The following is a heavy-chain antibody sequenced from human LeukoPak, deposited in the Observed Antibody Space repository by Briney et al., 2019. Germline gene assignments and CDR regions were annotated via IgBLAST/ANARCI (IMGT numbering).Heavy chain of an antibody. V-gene: IGHV1-2*02. CDR2: INPNSGGT. CDR1: GYTFTDYY. J-gene: IGHJ6*03. D-gene: IGHD4-17*01. Sequence: ASVRVSCKASGYTFTDYYMHWVRQAPGQGLEWMGWINPNSGGTNYAQKFQGRVTMTRDTSISTAYMELSRLRSDDTAVYYCARRGGATYYYYMDVWGKGTTVTVSS. CDR3: ARRGGATYYYYMDV.